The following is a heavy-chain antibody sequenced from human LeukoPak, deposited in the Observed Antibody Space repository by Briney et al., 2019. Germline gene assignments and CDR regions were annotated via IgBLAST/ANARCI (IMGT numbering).Heavy chain of an antibody. CDR3: ATYWRYFDWLLSDI. Sequence: GGSLRLSCGASGLTFGDYWMTWVRQAPGKGLECVANIKQDGSENHYVDSVKGRFTISRDNAKNSLSLQMNSLRAEDTAVYYCATYWRYFDWLLSDIWGLGTMVTVSS. CDR2: IKQDGSEN. V-gene: IGHV3-7*05. D-gene: IGHD3-9*01. CDR1: GLTFGDYW. J-gene: IGHJ3*02.